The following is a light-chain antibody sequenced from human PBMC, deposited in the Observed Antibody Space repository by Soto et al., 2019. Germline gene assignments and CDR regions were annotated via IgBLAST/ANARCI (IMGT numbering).Light chain of an antibody. V-gene: IGKV3-20*01. CDR2: GGS. CDR1: QSVTSY. J-gene: IGKJ2*01. Sequence: EIVLTQSPGTLSLSPGERATLSCRASQSVTSYLAWYQQKPDQTPRLLIYGGSRRATGIPDRFSGSGSGTDFTLTISRLEPEDFAVYYCQQYGSSPRTFGQGTKLEIK. CDR3: QQYGSSPRT.